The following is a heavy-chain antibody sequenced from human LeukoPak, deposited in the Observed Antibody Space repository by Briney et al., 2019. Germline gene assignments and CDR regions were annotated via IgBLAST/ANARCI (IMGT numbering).Heavy chain of an antibody. V-gene: IGHV3-72*01. J-gene: IGHJ3*02. CDR3: ARDGQQGDQSAFDI. D-gene: IGHD2-21*01. CDR1: GFTFGDYH. Sequence: GGSLRLSCATSGFTFGDYHMDWVRQAPGKGLEWIGRVRNKARNYNTEYVASVEGRFTISRDASKNSLYLQMDSLKIEDTGVYFCARDGQQGDQSAFDIWGQGTTVTLSS. CDR2: VRNKARNYNT.